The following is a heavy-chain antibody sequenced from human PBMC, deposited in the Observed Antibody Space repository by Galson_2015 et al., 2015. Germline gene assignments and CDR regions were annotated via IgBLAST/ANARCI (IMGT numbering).Heavy chain of an antibody. CDR3: ARDRSSSSWIEGMDV. J-gene: IGHJ6*02. CDR2: ISSSSSYI. V-gene: IGHV3-21*01. D-gene: IGHD6-13*01. Sequence: SLRLSCAASGFTFSSYSMNWVRQAPGKGLEWVSSISSSSSYIYYADSVKGRFTISRDNAKNSLYLQMNSLRAEDTAVYYCARDRSSSSWIEGMDVWGQGTTVTVSS. CDR1: GFTFSSYS.